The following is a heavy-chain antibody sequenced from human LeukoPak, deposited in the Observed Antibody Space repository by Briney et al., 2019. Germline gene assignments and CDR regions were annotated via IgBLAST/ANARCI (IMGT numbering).Heavy chain of an antibody. V-gene: IGHV4-59*04. CDR1: GGSISSYY. CDR2: IYYSGST. J-gene: IGHJ6*04. Sequence: SETLSLTCTVSGGSISSYYWSWIRQPPGKGLEWIGYIYYSGSTYYNPSLKSRVTISVDTSKNQFSLKLSSVTAADTAVYYCARQGDLLWFGDSSRDVWGKGTTVTISS. CDR3: ARQGDLLWFGDSSRDV. D-gene: IGHD3-10*01.